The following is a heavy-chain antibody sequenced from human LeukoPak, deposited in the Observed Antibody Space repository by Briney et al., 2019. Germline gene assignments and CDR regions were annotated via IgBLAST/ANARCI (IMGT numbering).Heavy chain of an antibody. V-gene: IGHV4-39*01. CDR1: NGSVSSDGYY. J-gene: IGHJ6*03. D-gene: IGHD3-3*01. CDR3: ARQMPFYDYWSGQPRAYYYMDV. CDR2: INYSGNT. Sequence: SETLSLTCAVSNGSVSSDGYYWAWIRQPPGKGLEWIGSINYSGNTYYTPSLKSRVTISADTSRNQFSLKVNSVTAADTAVFYCARQMPFYDYWSGQPRAYYYMDVWGKGTTVTVSS.